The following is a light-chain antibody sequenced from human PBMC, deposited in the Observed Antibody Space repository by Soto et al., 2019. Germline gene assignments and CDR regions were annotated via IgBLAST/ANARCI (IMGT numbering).Light chain of an antibody. CDR2: EAS. CDR1: ENISRW. Sequence: DIQMTQSPSTLSASVGDRVTITCRASENISRWLAWYQQKPGKAPKVLIYEASSLSSGVPSRFGGSGSGTEFTLNISGVQPDDFSAYYCQQYTSYSPYTFGQGTTLDIK. CDR3: QQYTSYSPYT. V-gene: IGKV1-5*01. J-gene: IGKJ2*01.